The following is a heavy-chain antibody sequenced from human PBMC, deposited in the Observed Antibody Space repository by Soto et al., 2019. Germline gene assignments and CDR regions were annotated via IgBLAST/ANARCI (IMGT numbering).Heavy chain of an antibody. J-gene: IGHJ4*02. CDR1: GFSLSTSGVG. D-gene: IGHD6-13*01. Sequence: VSGPTLVNPTQTLTLTCTFSGFSLSTSGVGVGWIRQPPGKALEWLALIYWDDDKRYSPSLKSRLTITKDTSKNQVVLTMTNMDPVDTATYYCAHSGGSSWYNPPYYFDYWGQGTLVTVPQ. CDR3: AHSGGSSWYNPPYYFDY. V-gene: IGHV2-5*02. CDR2: IYWDDDK.